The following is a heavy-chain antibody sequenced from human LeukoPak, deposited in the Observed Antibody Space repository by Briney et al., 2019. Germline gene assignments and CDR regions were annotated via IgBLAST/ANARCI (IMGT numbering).Heavy chain of an antibody. CDR3: ARDRSEPGEVYMDV. J-gene: IGHJ6*03. V-gene: IGHV1-69*13. D-gene: IGHD1-14*01. Sequence: GASVKVSCKASGYTFTSYGISWVRQAPGQGLEWMGGIIPIFGTANYAQKFQGRVTITADESTSTAYMELSSLRSEDTAVYYCARDRSEPGEVYMDVWGKGTTVTISS. CDR1: GYTFTSYG. CDR2: IIPIFGTA.